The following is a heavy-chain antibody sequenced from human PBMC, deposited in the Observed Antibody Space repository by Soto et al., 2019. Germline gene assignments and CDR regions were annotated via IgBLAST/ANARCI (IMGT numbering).Heavy chain of an antibody. CDR3: ARDRIAVAGEHDDDFDI. CDR1: GGTFSIYA. CDR2: IIPIFGTA. Sequence: SVKVSFKASGGTFSIYAIIGFLQSPVQGLEWMGGIIPIFGTANYAQKFQGIVTITADESTSTAYMDLSSLRSEDTAVYYCARDRIAVAGEHDDDFDIWGQGQMVTVSS. D-gene: IGHD6-19*01. J-gene: IGHJ3*02. V-gene: IGHV1-69*13.